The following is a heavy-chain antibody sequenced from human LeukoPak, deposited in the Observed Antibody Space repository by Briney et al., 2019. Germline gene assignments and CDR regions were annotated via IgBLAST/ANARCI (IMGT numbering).Heavy chain of an antibody. V-gene: IGHV4-39*01. CDR1: GGSISSSSYY. CDR2: IYYSGST. D-gene: IGHD3-16*02. J-gene: IGHJ1*01. CDR3: ARQDVYYVWGSYRYTEYFQH. Sequence: SETLSLTCTVSGGSISSSSYYWGWIRQPPGKGLEWIGSIYYSGSTYYNPSLKSRVTIPVDTSKNQFSLKLSSVTAADTAVYYCARQDVYYVWGSYRYTEYFQHWGQGTLVTVSS.